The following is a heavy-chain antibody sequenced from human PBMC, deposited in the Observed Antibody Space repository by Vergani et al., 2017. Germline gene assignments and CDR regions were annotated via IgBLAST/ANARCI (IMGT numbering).Heavy chain of an antibody. V-gene: IGHV3-48*03. Sequence: VQLVESGGGVVQPGRSLRLSCAASGFTFSSYAMHWVRQAPGKGLEWVSYISSSGSTIYYADSVKGRFTISRDNAKNSLYLQMNSLRAEDTAVYYCASTQQYLITGTSWFDPWGQGTLVTVSS. J-gene: IGHJ5*02. CDR3: ASTQQYLITGTSWFDP. CDR2: ISSSGSTI. CDR1: GFTFSSYA. D-gene: IGHD1-7*01.